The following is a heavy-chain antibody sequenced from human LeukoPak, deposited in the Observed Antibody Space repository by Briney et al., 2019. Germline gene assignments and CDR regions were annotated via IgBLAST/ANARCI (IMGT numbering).Heavy chain of an antibody. V-gene: IGHV3-48*01. CDR3: ARGPYGDYTSYYGVDV. CDR2: ISSSTTTT. CDR1: GSTFSTYS. Sequence: GGSLRLSCAASGSTFSTYSMNWVRQAPGKGLEWVSYISSSTTTTFYTDSVKGRFTISRDSAKNSLYLHMSSLRVEDTAVYYCARGPYGDYTSYYGVDVWGQGTTVTVS. D-gene: IGHD4-17*01. J-gene: IGHJ6*02.